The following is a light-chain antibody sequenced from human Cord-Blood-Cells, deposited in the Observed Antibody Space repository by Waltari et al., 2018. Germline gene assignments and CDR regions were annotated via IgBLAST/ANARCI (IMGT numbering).Light chain of an antibody. CDR2: EGS. CDR1: SSDVGSYNL. Sequence: QSALTQPASVSGSPGQSITISCTGTSSDVGSYNLVSWYQQHPGKAPKLMIYEGSKRPSAVSNRCSGSKSGNTASLTISGLQAEDEADYYCCSYAGSSTVVFGGGTKLTVL. J-gene: IGLJ2*01. V-gene: IGLV2-23*01. CDR3: CSYAGSSTVV.